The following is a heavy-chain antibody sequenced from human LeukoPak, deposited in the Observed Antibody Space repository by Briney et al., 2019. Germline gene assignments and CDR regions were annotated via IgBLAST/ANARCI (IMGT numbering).Heavy chain of an antibody. D-gene: IGHD2-2*01. V-gene: IGHV4-39*07. CDR2: IYNSGST. Sequence: SETLSLTCTVSGGSISSSSYYWGWIRQPPGKGLKWIGRIYNSGSTNYNPSLKSRVTMSVDTSKNQFSLKLSSVTAADTAVYYCARDRSTSCYLFDSWGQGTLVTVSS. CDR1: GGSISSSSYY. J-gene: IGHJ4*02. CDR3: ARDRSTSCYLFDS.